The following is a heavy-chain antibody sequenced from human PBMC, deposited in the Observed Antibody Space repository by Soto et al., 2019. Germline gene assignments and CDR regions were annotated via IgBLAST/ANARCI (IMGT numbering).Heavy chain of an antibody. CDR1: GFTFSSYW. J-gene: IGHJ5*02. D-gene: IGHD6-6*01. CDR2: IKQDGSEK. Sequence: EVQLVESGGGLVQPGGSLRLSCAASGFTFSSYWMSWVRQAPGKGLEWVANIKQDGSEKYYVDSVKGRFTISRDNAKNSLYLQMNSLRAEDTAVYYCARDFFRLGGRIAADYNWFDPWGQGTLVTVSS. CDR3: ARDFFRLGGRIAADYNWFDP. V-gene: IGHV3-7*03.